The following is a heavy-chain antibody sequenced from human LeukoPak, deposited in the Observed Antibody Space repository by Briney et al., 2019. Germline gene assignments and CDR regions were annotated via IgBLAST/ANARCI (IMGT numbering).Heavy chain of an antibody. D-gene: IGHD3-16*02. J-gene: IGHJ4*02. CDR2: IHHDGRI. V-gene: IGHV4/OR15-8*01. CDR1: GGSIDSTNW. CDR3: PRSHDHLWGNYPDY. Sequence: SETLSLTCDVSGGSIDSTNWWNWVRQPPGKGLEWIGEIHHDGRINYNPSLTSRVTLSVDKSKNQFSLRLNSVTAADTAMYYCPRSHDHLWGNYPDYWGQGTLVTVSS.